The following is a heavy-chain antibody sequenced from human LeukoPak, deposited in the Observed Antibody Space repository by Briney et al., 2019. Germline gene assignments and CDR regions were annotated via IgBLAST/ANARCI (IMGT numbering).Heavy chain of an antibody. CDR2: IYYSGST. Sequence: PSETLSLTCTVSGVSISSYYWSWIRQPPGKGLEWIGYIYYSGSTNYNPSLKSRVTISVDTSKNQFSLKLSSVTAADTAAYYCARVAPYGDYVYAFDIWGQGTMVTVSS. CDR3: ARVAPYGDYVYAFDI. CDR1: GVSISSYY. V-gene: IGHV4-59*01. J-gene: IGHJ3*02. D-gene: IGHD4-17*01.